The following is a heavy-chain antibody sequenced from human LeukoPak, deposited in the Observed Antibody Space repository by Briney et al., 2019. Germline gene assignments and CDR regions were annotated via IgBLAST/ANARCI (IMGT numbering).Heavy chain of an antibody. CDR3: ARGAGASGGTDYYSDY. CDR2: ISDDANAK. D-gene: IGHD6-13*01. Sequence: QTGGSLRLSCAASGFIFSNHALHWVRQAPGKGLEWVAVISDDANAKHYTDSVKGRFTISRDNSRNMVYLQMNSLRPEDSAVYFCARGAGASGGTDYYSDYWGQGVLVTVSS. J-gene: IGHJ4*02. V-gene: IGHV3-30*04. CDR1: GFIFSNHA.